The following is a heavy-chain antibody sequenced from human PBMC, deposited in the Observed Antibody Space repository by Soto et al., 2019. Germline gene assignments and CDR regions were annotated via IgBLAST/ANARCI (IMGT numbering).Heavy chain of an antibody. V-gene: IGHV4-59*01. D-gene: IGHD3-3*01. Sequence: PSETLSLTCTVSGGSISSYYWNWIRQPPGKGLEWIGYIYSSGYTNYNPSLKTRVTMTVDTSKNQFSLKLSSASAADTAVYYCARAQTIFGIITVFDYWGQRTLVTVSS. CDR1: GGSISSYY. CDR2: IYSSGYT. CDR3: ARAQTIFGIITVFDY. J-gene: IGHJ4*02.